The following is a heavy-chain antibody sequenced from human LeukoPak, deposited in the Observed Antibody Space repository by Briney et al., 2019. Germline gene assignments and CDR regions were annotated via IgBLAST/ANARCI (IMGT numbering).Heavy chain of an antibody. Sequence: GALRLSCAASGFVFSDHYMYWIRQAPGKGLEWLSYISNSGDTIYNADSVKGRFTISRDNAKNSLYLQINSLRAEDTAVFYCATGYCTSTTCYRSRFDYWGQGTLVTVSS. CDR3: ATGYCTSTTCYRSRFDY. D-gene: IGHD2-2*01. V-gene: IGHV3-11*04. CDR2: ISNSGDTI. CDR1: GFVFSDHY. J-gene: IGHJ4*02.